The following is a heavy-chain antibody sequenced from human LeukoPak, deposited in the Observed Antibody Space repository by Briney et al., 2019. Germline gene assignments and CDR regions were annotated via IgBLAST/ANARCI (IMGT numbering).Heavy chain of an antibody. V-gene: IGHV3-33*01. CDR3: ARDGGNYGWIYFDY. Sequence: PGGSLRLSCVASGFTFRSHGMHWVRQAPGKGLEWVAVIWYDGSNEYFADSVKGRFTISRDNSKNTLYLQMNSLRAEDTAVYYCARDGGNYGWIYFDYWGQGTLVTVS. CDR2: IWYDGSNE. J-gene: IGHJ4*02. D-gene: IGHD4-11*01. CDR1: GFTFRSHG.